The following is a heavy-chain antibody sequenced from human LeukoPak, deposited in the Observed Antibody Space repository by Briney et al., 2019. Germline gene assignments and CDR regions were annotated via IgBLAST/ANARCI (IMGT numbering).Heavy chain of an antibody. Sequence: SETLSLTCTVSGGSISGYYWSWIRQSPGQGLEWIAYIYYSGSTNDNPSLKSRVTISVDTSKNQFSLKLSSVTAADAAVYYCARHLTGTRSLDYGGQGTLVTVSS. J-gene: IGHJ4*02. V-gene: IGHV4-59*08. CDR2: IYYSGST. D-gene: IGHD1-14*01. CDR3: ARHLTGTRSLDY. CDR1: GGSISGYY.